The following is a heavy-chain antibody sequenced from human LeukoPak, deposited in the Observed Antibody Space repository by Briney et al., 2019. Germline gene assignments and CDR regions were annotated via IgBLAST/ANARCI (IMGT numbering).Heavy chain of an antibody. CDR2: IKQDGSEK. J-gene: IGHJ4*02. V-gene: IGHV3-7*01. CDR3: ARAGNYADY. CDR1: GFTFSSYW. Sequence: GGSLRFSCPAFGFTFSSYWMTWVRQAPGKGLEWVANIKQDGSEKYYVDSVKGRFTISRDNAKNSLYLQMNSLRAEDTAVYYCARAGNYADYWGQGTLVTVSS. D-gene: IGHD1-7*01.